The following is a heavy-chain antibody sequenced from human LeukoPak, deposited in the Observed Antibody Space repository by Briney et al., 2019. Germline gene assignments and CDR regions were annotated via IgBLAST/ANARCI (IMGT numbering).Heavy chain of an antibody. V-gene: IGHV1-69*01. Sequence: SVKVSCKASGGTFSSYAISWVRQAPGQGLEWMGGIIPIFGTANYAQKFQGRVTITADESTSTAYMELSSLRSEDTAVYYCARQQPEIMITFGGVIVPHMDVWGKGTTVTVSS. CDR3: ARQQPEIMITFGGVIVPHMDV. CDR1: GGTFSSYA. J-gene: IGHJ6*03. CDR2: IIPIFGTA. D-gene: IGHD3-16*02.